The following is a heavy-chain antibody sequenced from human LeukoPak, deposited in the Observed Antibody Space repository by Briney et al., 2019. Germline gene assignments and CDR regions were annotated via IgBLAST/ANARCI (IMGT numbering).Heavy chain of an antibody. CDR2: INWNGGST. J-gene: IGHJ4*02. CDR3: ARRGIAVAGNDY. CDR1: GFTFDDYG. Sequence: GGSLRLSCAASGFTFDDYGMSWVRQAPGKGLEWVFGINWNGGSTGYADSVKGRFTISRDNAKNSLYLQMNSLRAEDTALYYCARRGIAVAGNDYWGQGTLVTVSS. V-gene: IGHV3-20*04. D-gene: IGHD6-19*01.